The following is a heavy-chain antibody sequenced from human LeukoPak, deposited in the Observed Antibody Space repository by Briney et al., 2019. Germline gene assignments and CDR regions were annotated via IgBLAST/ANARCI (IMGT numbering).Heavy chain of an antibody. Sequence: ASVKVSCKASGGIFSSYAVNWVRQAPGQGLEWMGGITPVFGPTNYAQKFQGRVTITADESTTTVYMEVSSLTSDDTALYYCARCPVLRGVRFPCVLDYWGQGTLVTVSS. D-gene: IGHD3-10*01. V-gene: IGHV1-69*13. CDR2: ITPVFGPT. J-gene: IGHJ4*02. CDR1: GGIFSSYA. CDR3: ARCPVLRGVRFPCVLDY.